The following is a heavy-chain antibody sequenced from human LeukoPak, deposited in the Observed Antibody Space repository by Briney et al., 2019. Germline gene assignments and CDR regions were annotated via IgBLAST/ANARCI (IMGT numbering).Heavy chain of an antibody. J-gene: IGHJ3*02. D-gene: IGHD3-22*01. CDR2: INPSGGST. CDR3: ARVGRKYYYDSSAFDI. CDR1: GYTFTSYY. Sequence: ASVKVSCKASGYTFTSYYMHWVRQAPGQGLEWMGIINPSGGSTSYARKFQGRVTMTRDMSTSTVYMELSSLRSEDTAVYYCARVGRKYYYDSSAFDIWGQGTMVTVSS. V-gene: IGHV1-46*01.